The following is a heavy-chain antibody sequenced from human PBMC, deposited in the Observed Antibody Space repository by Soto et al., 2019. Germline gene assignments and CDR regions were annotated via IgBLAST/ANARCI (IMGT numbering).Heavy chain of an antibody. Sequence: QVQLVQSGAEVKKPGSSVKVSCKASGGTFSSYAISWVRQAPGQGLEWMGGIIPVYGAANSAQKFEGRVTITADKSTTTAYMELSSLTSADTAVYYCARDWVGGSWYFDLWGRGTLVTVSS. CDR3: ARDWVGGSWYFDL. V-gene: IGHV1-69*06. CDR2: IIPVYGAA. D-gene: IGHD3-16*01. CDR1: GGTFSSYA. J-gene: IGHJ2*01.